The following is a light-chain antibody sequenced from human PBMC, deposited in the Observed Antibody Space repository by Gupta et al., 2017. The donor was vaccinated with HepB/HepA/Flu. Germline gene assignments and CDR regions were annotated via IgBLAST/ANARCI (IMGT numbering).Light chain of an antibody. V-gene: IGLV7-46*01. CDR3: LLSYSGTRE. CDR2: DTS. Sequence: SVVPLVPSLAASPGGPVTPTSGSSNGAVTSGHYPYWFQRKPGQAPRTLIYDTSNKHAWTPVRFSGSLLGGKAALTVSGAQPGDESEYYCLLSYSGTREFGGGTKLTVL. CDR1: NGAVTSGHY. J-gene: IGLJ3*02.